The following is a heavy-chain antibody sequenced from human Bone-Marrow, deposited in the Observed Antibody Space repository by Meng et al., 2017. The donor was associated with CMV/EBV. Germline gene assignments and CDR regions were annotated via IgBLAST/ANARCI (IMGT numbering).Heavy chain of an antibody. D-gene: IGHD1-26*01. CDR1: GGTFSSYA. J-gene: IGHJ4*02. Sequence: ASVKVSCKASGGTFSSYAISWVRQAPGQGLEWMGWMNPNSGNTGYAQKFQGRVTMTRNTSISTAYMELSSLRSEDTAVYYCARDLYSGSSFSLFDYWGQGTLVTVSS. CDR3: ARDLYSGSSFSLFDY. V-gene: IGHV1-8*02. CDR2: MNPNSGNT.